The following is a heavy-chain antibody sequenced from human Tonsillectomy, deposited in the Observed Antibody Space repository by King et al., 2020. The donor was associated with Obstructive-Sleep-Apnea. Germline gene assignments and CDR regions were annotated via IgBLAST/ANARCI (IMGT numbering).Heavy chain of an antibody. CDR2: IYNCGST. J-gene: IGHJ4*02. CDR1: GGSISRTNW. CDR3: ASGNSTSPGY. D-gene: IGHD2/OR15-2a*01. V-gene: IGHV4-4*02. Sequence: VQLQESGPGLVKPSGTLSLTCAVSGGSISRTNWWSWVGQPPGKGLEWVGEIYNCGSTNYNPSLKNRVTISIDKSENQFSLKLTSMTAAATAVYYCASGNSTSPGYWGQGTLVTVSS.